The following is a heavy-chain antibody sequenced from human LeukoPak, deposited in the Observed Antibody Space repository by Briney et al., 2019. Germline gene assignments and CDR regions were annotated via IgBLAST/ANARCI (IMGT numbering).Heavy chain of an antibody. CDR2: INPSGGST. CDR3: ARVIGGSGSYLGYYYYGMDV. CDR1: GYTFTSYY. J-gene: IGHJ6*02. V-gene: IGHV1-46*01. D-gene: IGHD3-10*01. Sequence: GASVKVSCKASGYTFTSYYMHWVRQAPGQGLEWMGIINPSGGSTSYAQKFQGRVTMTRDTSTSTVYMELSSLRSEDTAVYYCARVIGGSGSYLGYYYYGMDVWGQGTTVTVSS.